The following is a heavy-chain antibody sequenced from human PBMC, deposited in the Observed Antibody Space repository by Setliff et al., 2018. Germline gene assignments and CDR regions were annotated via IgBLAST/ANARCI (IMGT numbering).Heavy chain of an antibody. CDR1: GYTFTSSG. V-gene: IGHV1-24*01. CDR2: FDPEDGET. D-gene: IGHD3-3*01. CDR3: ATGHVLRFLEGTEDYNHWFDP. Sequence: ASVKVSCKASGYTFTSSGISWVRQAPGQGLEWMGGFDPEDGETIYAQKFQGRVTMTEDTSTDTAYMELSSLRSEDTAVYDCATGHVLRFLEGTEDYNHWFDPWGQGTLVTVSS. J-gene: IGHJ5*02.